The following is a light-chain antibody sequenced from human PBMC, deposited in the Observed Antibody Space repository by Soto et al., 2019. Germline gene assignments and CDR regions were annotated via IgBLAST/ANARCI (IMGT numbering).Light chain of an antibody. CDR3: QQYYIYPPT. CDR2: AAS. J-gene: IGKJ4*01. CDR1: QSIGTY. Sequence: AIRMTQSPSSFSASTGDRVTITCRASQSIGTYLAWYQQIPGRAPKLLIFAASTLQRGFPSRFSGSGSGTDFTLTISCLQSEDFATYYCQQYYIYPPTFGGGTKVEIK. V-gene: IGKV1-8*01.